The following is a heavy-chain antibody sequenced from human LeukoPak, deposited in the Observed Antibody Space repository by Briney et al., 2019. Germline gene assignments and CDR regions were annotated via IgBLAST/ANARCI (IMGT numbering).Heavy chain of an antibody. CDR2: ISGSCGNT. CDR1: GFTFSSYA. V-gene: IGHV3-23*01. Sequence: GGSLRLFYAASGFTFSSYAMSWVRQAPGKALEWVSGISGSCGNTYYADSVKGRFTISRDNSKTTLYLQMNSLRAEDTAVYYCAKSPAYGAAAPGDYWGQGTLVTVSS. CDR3: AKSPAYGAAAPGDY. D-gene: IGHD6-13*01. J-gene: IGHJ4*02.